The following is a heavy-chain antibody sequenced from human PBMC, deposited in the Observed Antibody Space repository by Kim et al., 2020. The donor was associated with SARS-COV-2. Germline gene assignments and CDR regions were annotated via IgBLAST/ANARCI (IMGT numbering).Heavy chain of an antibody. CDR1: GFTFSSYA. D-gene: IGHD1-26*01. Sequence: GGSLRLSCAASGFTFSSYAMSWVRQAPGKGVEWVSAISGSGGSTYYADSVKGRFTISRDNSKNTLYLQMNSLRAEDTAVYYCAKKNSGSYYYFDYWGQGTLVTVSS. CDR3: AKKNSGSYYYFDY. CDR2: ISGSGGST. J-gene: IGHJ4*02. V-gene: IGHV3-23*01.